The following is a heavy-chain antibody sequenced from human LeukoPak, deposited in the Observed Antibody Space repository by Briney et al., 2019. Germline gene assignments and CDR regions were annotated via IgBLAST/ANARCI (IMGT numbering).Heavy chain of an antibody. J-gene: IGHJ5*02. CDR1: GFTFSSYS. V-gene: IGHV3-48*01. CDR3: AGVPAAPRTYNWFDP. CDR2: ISSSSSTI. D-gene: IGHD2-2*01. Sequence: PGGSLKLSCAASGFTFSSYSMNWVRQAPGKGLEWVSYISSSSSTIYYADSVKGRFTISRDNAKNSLYLQMNSLRAEDTAVYYCAGVPAAPRTYNWFDPWGQGTLVTVSS.